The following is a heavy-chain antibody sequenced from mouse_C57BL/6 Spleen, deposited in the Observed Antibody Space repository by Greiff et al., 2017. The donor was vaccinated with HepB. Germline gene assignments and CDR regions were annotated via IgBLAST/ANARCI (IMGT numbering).Heavy chain of an antibody. D-gene: IGHD2-2*01. V-gene: IGHV1-50*01. CDR2: IDPSDSYT. Sequence: QQSCKASGYTFTRYWMQWVKQRPGQGLEWIGEIDPSDSYTNYNQKFKGKATLTVDTSSSTAYMQLSSLTSEDSAVYYCARYYGYSYYFDYWGQGTTLTVSS. J-gene: IGHJ2*01. CDR3: ARYYGYSYYFDY. CDR1: GYTFTRYW.